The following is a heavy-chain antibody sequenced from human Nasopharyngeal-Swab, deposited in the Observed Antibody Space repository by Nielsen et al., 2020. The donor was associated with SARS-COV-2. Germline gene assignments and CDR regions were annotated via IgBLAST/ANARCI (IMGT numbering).Heavy chain of an antibody. CDR3: ARAQGVITMIVVVINAFDI. D-gene: IGHD3-22*01. V-gene: IGHV4-31*03. CDR2: IHYSGST. CDR1: GGSISSGGYY. J-gene: IGHJ3*02. Sequence: SETLSLTCTVLGGSISSGGYYWSWIRQHQGKGLEWIGYIHYSGSTYYNPSLKSRVTISVDTSKNQFSLKLSSVTAADTAVYYCARAQGVITMIVVVINAFDIWGQGTMVTVSS.